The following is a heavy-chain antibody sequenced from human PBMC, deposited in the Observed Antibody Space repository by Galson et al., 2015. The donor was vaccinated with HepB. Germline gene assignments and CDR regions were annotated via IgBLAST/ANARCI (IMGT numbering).Heavy chain of an antibody. CDR2: IYPGDSDT. J-gene: IGHJ4*02. CDR3: ARQGPYYLDANGHSTGGFFDY. D-gene: IGHD2-8*01. V-gene: IGHV5-51*01. Sequence: QSGAEVKKPGDSLKISCKVSGYSFTRYWIGWVRQMPGKGLELMGIIYPGDSDTRYSPSFQGQVTISADKSIDTTYLQWSSLKASDTAMYYCARQGPYYLDANGHSTGGFFDYWGQGSLVTISS. CDR1: GYSFTRYW.